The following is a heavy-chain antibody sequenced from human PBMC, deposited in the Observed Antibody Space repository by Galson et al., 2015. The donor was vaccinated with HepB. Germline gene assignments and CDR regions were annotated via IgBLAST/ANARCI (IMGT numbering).Heavy chain of an antibody. CDR3: ARGSHESGGACLDY. CDR1: GFTFSSYA. V-gene: IGHV3-30-3*01. Sequence: SLRLSCAASGFTFSSYAMHWVRQAPGKGLEWVAVISYDGSNKYYADSVKGRFTISRDNSKNTLYLQMNSLRAEDTAVYYCARGSHESGGACLDYWGQGTLVTVSS. J-gene: IGHJ4*02. CDR2: ISYDGSNK. D-gene: IGHD2-21*02.